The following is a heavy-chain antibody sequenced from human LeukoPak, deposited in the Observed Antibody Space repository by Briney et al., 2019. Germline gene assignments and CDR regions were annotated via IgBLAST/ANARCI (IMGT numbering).Heavy chain of an antibody. J-gene: IGHJ5*02. V-gene: IGHV1-18*01. CDR1: GYTFTSYG. Sequence: AXVKVSCKASGYTFTSYGISWVRQAPGQGLEWMGWISAYNGNTNYAQKLQGRVTMTTDTSTSTAYMEMRSLRSDDTAVYYCARDGYSYGSHWFDPWGQGTLVTVSS. CDR3: ARDGYSYGSHWFDP. CDR2: ISAYNGNT. D-gene: IGHD5-18*01.